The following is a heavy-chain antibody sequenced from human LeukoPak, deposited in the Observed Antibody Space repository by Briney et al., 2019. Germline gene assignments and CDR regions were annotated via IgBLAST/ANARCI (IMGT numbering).Heavy chain of an antibody. D-gene: IGHD2-21*02. CDR1: GGSISSYY. J-gene: IGHJ4*02. CDR2: IYYSGST. Sequence: PSETLSLTCTVSGGSISSYYWSWIRQPPGKGLEWIGYIYYSGSTNYNPSLKSRVTISVDTSKNQFSLKLSSVTAADTAVYYCARTVTAIAPWYFDYGGQGTLVTVSS. V-gene: IGHV4-59*01. CDR3: ARTVTAIAPWYFDY.